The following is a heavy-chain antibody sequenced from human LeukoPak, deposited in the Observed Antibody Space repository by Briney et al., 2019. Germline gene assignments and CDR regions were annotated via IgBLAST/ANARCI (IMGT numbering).Heavy chain of an antibody. Sequence: SETLSLTCTVSGGSISSYYWSWIRQPPGKGLEGIGYIYHSGSANYNPSLKSRVTISLDTSKNQFSLKLSSVTAADTAVYYCARDQVGYNGWFDPWGQGTLVTVSS. D-gene: IGHD1-1*01. CDR2: IYHSGSA. CDR1: GGSISSYY. V-gene: IGHV4-59*01. CDR3: ARDQVGYNGWFDP. J-gene: IGHJ5*02.